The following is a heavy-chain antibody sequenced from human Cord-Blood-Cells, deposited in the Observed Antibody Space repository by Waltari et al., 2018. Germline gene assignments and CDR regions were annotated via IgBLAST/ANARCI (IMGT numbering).Heavy chain of an antibody. CDR2: IDWDDDK. D-gene: IGHD6-13*01. J-gene: IGHJ4*02. Sequence: QVTLKESGSALVKPTQTLTLTCTFSGFSLSTSGMRVSWIRQPPGKALEWLARIDWDDDKFYSTSLNTRLTISKDTSKNQVVLTMTNMDPVDTATYYCARTNPYSSSWYYFDYWGQGTLVTVSS. V-gene: IGHV2-70*04. CDR3: ARTNPYSSSWYYFDY. CDR1: GFSLSTSGMR.